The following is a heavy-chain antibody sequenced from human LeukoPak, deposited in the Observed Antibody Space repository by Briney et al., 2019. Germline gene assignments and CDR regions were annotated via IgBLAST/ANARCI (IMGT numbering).Heavy chain of an antibody. CDR2: IYYSGST. D-gene: IGHD6-6*01. Sequence: SETLSLTCTVSGVTISSYSWSWIRQPPGKGLEWIRDIYYSGSTNDNPSLKSLVTISVDSSKNQFSLKMSSVTAADTAVYYCARVNPDSSSTVEVFDYWGQGTLVTVSS. CDR1: GVTISSYS. CDR3: ARVNPDSSSTVEVFDY. J-gene: IGHJ4*02. V-gene: IGHV4-59*01.